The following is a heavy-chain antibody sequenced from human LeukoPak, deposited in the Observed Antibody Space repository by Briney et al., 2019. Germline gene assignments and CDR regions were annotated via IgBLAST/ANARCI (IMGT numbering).Heavy chain of an antibody. CDR2: IYTSGST. V-gene: IGHV4-4*07. D-gene: IGHD6-13*01. Sequence: PSETLSLTCTVSGGSFSSYYWSWIRQPAGKELEWIGRIYTSGSTNYNPSLKSRVTISVDKSKNQFSLKLSSVTAADTAVYYCARGVAAAARLYYFDYWGQGTLVTVSS. J-gene: IGHJ4*02. CDR3: ARGVAAAARLYYFDY. CDR1: GGSFSSYY.